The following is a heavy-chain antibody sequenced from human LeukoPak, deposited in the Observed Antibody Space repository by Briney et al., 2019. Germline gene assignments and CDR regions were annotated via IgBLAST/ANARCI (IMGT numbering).Heavy chain of an antibody. CDR2: ISGSGGST. V-gene: IGHV3-23*01. CDR1: GFTFSSYA. D-gene: IGHD3-22*01. CDR3: ANRAPYYYDSSGYPDY. J-gene: IGHJ4*02. Sequence: GGSLRLSCAASGFTFSSYAMSWVRQAPGKGLEWVSAISGSGGSTYYADSVKGRFTISRDNSKNTLYLRMNSLRAEDTAVYYCANRAPYYYDSSGYPDYWGQGTLVTVSS.